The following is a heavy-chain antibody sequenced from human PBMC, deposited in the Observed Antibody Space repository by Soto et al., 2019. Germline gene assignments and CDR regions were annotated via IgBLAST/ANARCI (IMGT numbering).Heavy chain of an antibody. Sequence: ASVKVSCEASGYTFNRYDINCVRQATGQRLEWMGWMNVGNGNTRYSQKFQGRLTLTRDTPGNTAYLELNSLISEDTAVYYCATPQDYDGCLDSWGQGTLVTVSS. CDR3: ATPQDYDGCLDS. CDR1: GYTFNRYD. V-gene: IGHV1-3*01. CDR2: MNVGNGNT. J-gene: IGHJ4*02. D-gene: IGHD3-22*01.